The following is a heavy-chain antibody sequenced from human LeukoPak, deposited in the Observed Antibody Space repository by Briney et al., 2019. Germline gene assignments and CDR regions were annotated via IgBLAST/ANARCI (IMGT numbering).Heavy chain of an antibody. CDR1: GGSISRYF. D-gene: IGHD7-27*01. V-gene: IGHV4-59*01. CDR3: ARVDNWGSDWFFDL. Sequence: SETLSLTCTVSGGSISRYFWNWIRQPPGKGLEWIGYISYSGSTNYNPSLKSRVTISVDTSKNQFSLNVTSVSAADTAVYYCARVDNWGSDWFFDLWGRGTLVTVSS. CDR2: ISYSGST. J-gene: IGHJ2*01.